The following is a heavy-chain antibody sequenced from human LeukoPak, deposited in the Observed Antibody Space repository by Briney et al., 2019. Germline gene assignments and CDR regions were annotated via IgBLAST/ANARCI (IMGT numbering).Heavy chain of an antibody. CDR3: ARGTGWSYYFDY. Sequence: KPSETLSLTCTVSGGSISSSSYYWGWIRQPPGKGLEWIGSIYYSGSTYYNPSLKSRVTISVDTSKNQFSLKLSSVTAADTAVYYCARGTGWSYYFDYWGQGTLVTVSS. D-gene: IGHD6-19*01. CDR2: IYYSGST. J-gene: IGHJ4*02. V-gene: IGHV4-39*01. CDR1: GGSISSSSYY.